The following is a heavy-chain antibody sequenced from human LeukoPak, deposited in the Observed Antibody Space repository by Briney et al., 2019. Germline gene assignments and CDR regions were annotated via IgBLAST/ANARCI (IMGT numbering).Heavy chain of an antibody. CDR1: GYTFTSYY. CDR3: ARALIAARTFDY. V-gene: IGHV1-46*01. D-gene: IGHD6-6*01. Sequence: ASVKVSCKASGYTFTSYYMHWVRQAPGQGLEWMGIINPSGGSTSYAQKFQGRVTMTTDMSTSTVYMELSSLRSEDTAVYYCARALIAARTFDYWGQGTLVTVSS. CDR2: INPSGGST. J-gene: IGHJ4*02.